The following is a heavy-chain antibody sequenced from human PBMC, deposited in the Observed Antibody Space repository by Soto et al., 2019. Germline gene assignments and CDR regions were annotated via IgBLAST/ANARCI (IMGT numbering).Heavy chain of an antibody. J-gene: IGHJ5*02. Sequence: QVQLVQSGAEVKKPGASVKVSCKASGYTFTSYDINWVRQATGQGLEWMGWMNPNSGNTGYAQKFQGRVTMTRNTYISKDYMELSRLRSEDTAVYYCARGYCNRTSCSSLLASWGQGTLVTVSS. CDR1: GYTFTSYD. CDR2: MNPNSGNT. CDR3: ARGYCNRTSCSSLLAS. V-gene: IGHV1-8*01. D-gene: IGHD2-2*01.